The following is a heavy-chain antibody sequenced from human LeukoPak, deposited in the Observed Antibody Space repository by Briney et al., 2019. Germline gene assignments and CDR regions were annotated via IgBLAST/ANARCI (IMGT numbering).Heavy chain of an antibody. J-gene: IGHJ6*02. CDR2: IYSGGST. Sequence: GGSLRLSCAASGFTFSSYAMSWVRQAPGKGLEWVSVIYSGGSTYYADSVKGRFTISRDNSKNTLYLQMNSLRAEDTAVYYCARDVLLYGMDVWGQGTTVTVSS. CDR3: ARDVLLYGMDV. CDR1: GFTFSSYA. D-gene: IGHD2/OR15-2a*01. V-gene: IGHV3-66*01.